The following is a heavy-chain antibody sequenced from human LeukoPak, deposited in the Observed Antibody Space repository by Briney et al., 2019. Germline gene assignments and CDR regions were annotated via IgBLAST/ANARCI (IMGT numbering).Heavy chain of an antibody. Sequence: PSETLSLTCTVSGGSIGSSSYYWGWIRQPPGKGLEWIGSIYYSGSTYYNPSLKSRVTISVDTSKNQFSLKLSSVTAADTAVYYCASRAFVTIFGVAIDAFDIWGQGTMVTVSS. J-gene: IGHJ3*02. CDR1: GGSIGSSSYY. D-gene: IGHD3-3*01. CDR3: ASRAFVTIFGVAIDAFDI. V-gene: IGHV4-39*01. CDR2: IYYSGST.